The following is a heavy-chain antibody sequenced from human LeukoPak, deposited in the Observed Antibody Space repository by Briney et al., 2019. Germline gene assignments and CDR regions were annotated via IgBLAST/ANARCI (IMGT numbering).Heavy chain of an antibody. D-gene: IGHD3-9*01. CDR2: ISTSSSTI. J-gene: IGHJ4*02. Sequence: GGSLRLSCAASGFTFSSYSMNWARQAPGQGLEWVSYISTSSSTIYYADSVRGRFTISRDNAKNSLYLQMNSLRDEDTAVYYCAGDYDWAFDYWGQGTLVAVST. CDR3: AGDYDWAFDY. V-gene: IGHV3-48*02. CDR1: GFTFSSYS.